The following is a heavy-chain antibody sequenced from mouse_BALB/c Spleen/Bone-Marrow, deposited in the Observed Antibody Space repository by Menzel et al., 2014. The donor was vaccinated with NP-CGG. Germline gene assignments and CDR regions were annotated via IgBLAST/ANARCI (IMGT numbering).Heavy chain of an antibody. V-gene: IGHV1-63*02. CDR2: IYPGGGYT. CDR1: GYTFTNCW. D-gene: IGHD6-5*01. CDR3: ASMRSYAMDY. J-gene: IGHJ4*01. Sequence: VKLMESGAELVRPGTSVKISCKASGYTFTNCWLGWVKQRPGHGLEWIGDIYPGGGYTNYNEKFKGKATLTADTSSSTAYMQLSSLTSGDSAVYFCASMRSYAMDYWGQGTSVTVSS.